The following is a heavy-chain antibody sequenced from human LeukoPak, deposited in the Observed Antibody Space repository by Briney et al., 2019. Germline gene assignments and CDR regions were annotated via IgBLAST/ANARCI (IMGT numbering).Heavy chain of an antibody. D-gene: IGHD2-2*01. CDR2: IYYSGST. V-gene: IGHV4-31*03. CDR3: ARAGTNCSRSTCYGRNWFDP. J-gene: IGHJ5*02. Sequence: SQTLSLTCTVSGGSINSGAYYWSWIRQHPGKGLEWIGYIYYSGSTYYNPSLKSRVTISLDTSKNQFSLKLSSVTAADTAVYYCARAGTNCSRSTCYGRNWFDPWGQGTLVTVSS. CDR1: GGSINSGAYY.